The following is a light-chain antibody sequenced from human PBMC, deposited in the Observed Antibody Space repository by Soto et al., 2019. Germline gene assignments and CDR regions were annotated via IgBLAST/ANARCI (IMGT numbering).Light chain of an antibody. CDR1: QSVRDN. J-gene: IGKJ2*01. CDR3: QHYNLWPHT. Sequence: EILLTQSPATLAVSPGEGATLSCRASQSVRDNLAWYQQKPGQAPRLLIYRASTRATGVPARFSGSGSGTEFTLTISSLQSEDVSVYFCQHYNLWPHTFGQGTKVDI. CDR2: RAS. V-gene: IGKV3-15*01.